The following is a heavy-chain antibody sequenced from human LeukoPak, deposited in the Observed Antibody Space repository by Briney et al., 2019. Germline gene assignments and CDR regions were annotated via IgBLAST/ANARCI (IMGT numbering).Heavy chain of an antibody. Sequence: SETLSLTCAVSGGSFSDYYWSWVRQPPGKGLEWIGEINHSGTPYYNPSLKSRVTISIHTSKKQFSLQLTSVTAADTAVYYCARKGGGQLVNTRRWFDPWGQGTLVTVSS. V-gene: IGHV4-34*01. CDR1: GGSFSDYY. D-gene: IGHD6-13*01. J-gene: IGHJ5*02. CDR2: INHSGTP. CDR3: ARKGGGQLVNTRRWFDP.